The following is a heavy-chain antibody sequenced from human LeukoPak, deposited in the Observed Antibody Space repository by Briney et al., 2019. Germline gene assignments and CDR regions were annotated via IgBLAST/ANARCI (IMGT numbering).Heavy chain of an antibody. D-gene: IGHD6-19*01. CDR1: GFTFSSSA. CDR2: ISTSGGST. CDR3: AKDSSGWLDYYYYYMDV. V-gene: IGHV3-23*01. Sequence: PGGSLRLSCAASGFTFSSSAMSWVRQAPGKGLKWVSGISTSGGSTYYSDSVKGRFTISRDNSKNTLYLQMNSLRAEDTAVYYCAKDSSGWLDYYYYYMDVWGKGTTVTVSS. J-gene: IGHJ6*03.